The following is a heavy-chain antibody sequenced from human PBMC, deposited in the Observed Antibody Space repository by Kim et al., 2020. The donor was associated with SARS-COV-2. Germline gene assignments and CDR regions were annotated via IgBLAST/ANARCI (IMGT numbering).Heavy chain of an antibody. D-gene: IGHD5-12*01. V-gene: IGHV1-8*01. Sequence: ASVKVSCKASGYTFTSYDINWVRQATGQGLEWMGWMNPNSGNTGYAQKFQGRVTMTRNTSISTSYMELSSLRSEDTAVYYCARGFGIGSGYDWDNWFDPWGQGTLVTVSS. J-gene: IGHJ5*02. CDR3: ARGFGIGSGYDWDNWFDP. CDR2: MNPNSGNT. CDR1: GYTFTSYD.